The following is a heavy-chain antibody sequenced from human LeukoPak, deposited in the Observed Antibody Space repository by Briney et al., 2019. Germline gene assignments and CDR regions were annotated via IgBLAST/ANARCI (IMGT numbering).Heavy chain of an antibody. CDR1: GGSISSGGYY. V-gene: IGHV4-30-2*01. CDR2: IYHSGST. CDR3: ARGRYQLGY. Sequence: PSETLSLTCTVSGGSISSGGYYWSWIRQPPGKGLEWIGYIYHSGSTYYNPSLKSRVTISVDRSKNQFSLKLSSVTAADTAVYYCARGRYQLGYWGQGTLVTVSS. J-gene: IGHJ4*02. D-gene: IGHD2-2*01.